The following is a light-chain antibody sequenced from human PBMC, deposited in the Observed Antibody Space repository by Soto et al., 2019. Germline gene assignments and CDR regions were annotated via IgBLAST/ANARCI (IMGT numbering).Light chain of an antibody. CDR1: QSISSW. CDR3: QQYNSYSA. V-gene: IGKV1-5*01. Sequence: DIQMTQSPSTLSASVGDRVTITCRASQSISSWLAWYQQKPGKAPKLLIYDASSLESGVPSRFSGSGSGTEFTLTNSSLQPDDFATYYCQQYNSYSAFGQGTKVDIK. J-gene: IGKJ1*01. CDR2: DAS.